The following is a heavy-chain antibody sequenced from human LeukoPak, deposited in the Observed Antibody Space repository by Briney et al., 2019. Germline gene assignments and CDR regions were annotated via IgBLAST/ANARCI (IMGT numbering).Heavy chain of an antibody. CDR2: IKEDGSER. D-gene: IGHD5-18*01. CDR3: ARAQLPEDSLFYGMDV. CDR1: AFIFSGHW. Sequence: GGSLRLSCEGSAFIFSGHWMNWVRQTPGKGLEWVASIKEDGSERQYVDSVKGRFTISRDNAENSLYLQMNSLRAEDTAVYYCARAQLPEDSLFYGMDVWGQGTTVTVSS. V-gene: IGHV3-7*01. J-gene: IGHJ6*02.